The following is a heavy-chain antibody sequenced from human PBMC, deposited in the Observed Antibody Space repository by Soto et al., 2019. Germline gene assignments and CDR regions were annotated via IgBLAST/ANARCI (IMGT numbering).Heavy chain of an antibody. J-gene: IGHJ6*02. CDR3: SGCSGGACHKNYGMDV. Sequence: EVHLVESGGGLVKPGGSLRLSCAVSGFTFSSCTMNWVRQAPGKGLEWVSSISPSSGHIYYADSVKGRFTTSRDNAKKSLFLPMNSLRGEDTAVYYGSGCSGGACHKNYGMDVWGQWTTVTVSS. V-gene: IGHV3-21*01. CDR2: ISPSSGHI. CDR1: GFTFSSCT. D-gene: IGHD2-15*01.